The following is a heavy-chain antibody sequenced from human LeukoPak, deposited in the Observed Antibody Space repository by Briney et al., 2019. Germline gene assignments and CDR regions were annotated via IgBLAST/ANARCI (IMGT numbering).Heavy chain of an antibody. Sequence: GGSLRFSCAASGFTLSSYEMNWVRQAPGKGWKGFLYISSSGSTIYYADSVKGRFTISRDNAKNSLYLQMSSRRAEDTAVYYCASRGVVTGAFDIWGQGTMVTVSS. D-gene: IGHD2-15*01. V-gene: IGHV3-48*03. CDR1: GFTLSSYE. CDR2: ISSSGSTI. CDR3: ASRGVVTGAFDI. J-gene: IGHJ3*02.